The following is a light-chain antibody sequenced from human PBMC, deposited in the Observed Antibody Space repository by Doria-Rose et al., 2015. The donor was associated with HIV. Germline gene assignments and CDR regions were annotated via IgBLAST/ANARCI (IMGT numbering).Light chain of an antibody. CDR1: QRVKSSY. J-gene: IGKJ5*01. Sequence: TQSPGTLSLSPGERATLSCRASQRVKSSYLAWYQQKPGQAPRLLIYDASRATGIPDRFSSSGSGTDFTLTISRLEPEDVAVYYCQQYGTSRGTFGQGTRLEIK. CDR3: QQYGTSRGT. CDR2: DAS. V-gene: IGKV3-20*01.